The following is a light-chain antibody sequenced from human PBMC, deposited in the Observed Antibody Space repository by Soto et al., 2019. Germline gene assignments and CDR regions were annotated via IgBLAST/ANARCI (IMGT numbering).Light chain of an antibody. J-gene: IGKJ1*01. CDR2: SVS. CDR3: QHYYYWPPWT. V-gene: IGKV3-15*01. Sequence: EIVLTQSPATLSVSPGERVTLFCRASQSVSRNLAWHQQKPGQAPRLLIYSVSTRATGVPARFSGSGSGTEFTLTISSLQSEDFAVYYCQHYYYWPPWTFGQGTKVEIK. CDR1: QSVSRN.